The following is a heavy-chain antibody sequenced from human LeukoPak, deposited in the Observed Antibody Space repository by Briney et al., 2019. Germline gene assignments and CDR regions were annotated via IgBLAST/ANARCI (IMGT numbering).Heavy chain of an antibody. D-gene: IGHD5-18*01. J-gene: IGHJ4*02. Sequence: GGSLRLSCAASGFTFSSYEMNWVRQAPGKGLEWVSSISSSSGYIYYADSLTGRITISRDNAKNSLYLQMNSLRAEDTAIYYCARRASTERGHSYGLDYWGQGTLVTVSS. V-gene: IGHV3-21*01. CDR3: ARRASTERGHSYGLDY. CDR1: GFTFSSYE. CDR2: ISSSSGYI.